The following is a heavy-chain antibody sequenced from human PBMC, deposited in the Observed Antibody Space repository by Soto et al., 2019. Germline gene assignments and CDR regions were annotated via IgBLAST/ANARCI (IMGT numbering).Heavy chain of an antibody. CDR3: ARDGEGYDFLSGYSKNVVIRSGDYYYGMKV. J-gene: IGHJ6*02. D-gene: IGHD3-3*01. Sequence: ASVNVSFKAAGYTFTSYCISWVRQAPGQWLELMGWISAYNGNTNYAHKLQGRVTITTDTSASTAYMELRSLRSDDTAVYYCARDGEGYDFLSGYSKNVVIRSGDYYYGMKVWGQAATVTVAS. CDR2: ISAYNGNT. CDR1: GYTFTSYC. V-gene: IGHV1-18*01.